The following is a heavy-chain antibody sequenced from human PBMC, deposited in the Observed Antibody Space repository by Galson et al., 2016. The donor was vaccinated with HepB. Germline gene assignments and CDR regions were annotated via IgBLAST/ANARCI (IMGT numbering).Heavy chain of an antibody. Sequence: SLRLSCAASGFTFSRYAMNWVRQAPGKGLEWVSSISSSSRYIFYADSVQGRFTISRDNDKKSLYLDLNSLRAEDTAVYYCTRGLTALDYWGQGTLVTVSS. CDR3: TRGLTALDY. CDR2: ISSSSRYI. V-gene: IGHV3-21*01. CDR1: GFTFSRYA. J-gene: IGHJ4*02. D-gene: IGHD3-9*01.